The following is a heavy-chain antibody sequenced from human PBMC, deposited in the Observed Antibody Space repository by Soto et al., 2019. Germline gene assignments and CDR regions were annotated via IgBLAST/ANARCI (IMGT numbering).Heavy chain of an antibody. V-gene: IGHV4-59*08. J-gene: IGHJ4*02. CDR3: ATYRRGEGGRGY. CDR1: GGSVSSHH. Sequence: QVQLQESGPGLVKPSETLSLTCTVSGGSVSSHHWTWIRQPPGKGLEWIGDYSDSTSYSPSLKRRITISTDTYKTQFSLTLSSVTATDPAVYYCATYRRGEGGRGYWGQGTLVTVSS. CDR2: DYSDST. D-gene: IGHD3-16*01.